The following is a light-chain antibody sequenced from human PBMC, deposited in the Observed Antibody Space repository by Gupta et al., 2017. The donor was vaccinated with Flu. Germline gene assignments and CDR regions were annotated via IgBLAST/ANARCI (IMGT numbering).Light chain of an antibody. CDR3: NSRDSTDNNQAV. CDR1: SLRNSY. CDR2: AKN. Sequence: SSELTQDPAVSVALGQTVRITCQGDSLRNSYAIWYQQKPGQAPGLVIYAKNIRHSGIPDRFSGSSSGNTAALTITGAQAEEEADYYCNSRDSTDNNQAVFGGGTKLTVL. V-gene: IGLV3-19*01. J-gene: IGLJ2*01.